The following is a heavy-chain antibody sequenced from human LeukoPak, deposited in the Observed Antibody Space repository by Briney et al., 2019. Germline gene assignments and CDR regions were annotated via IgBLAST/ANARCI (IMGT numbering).Heavy chain of an antibody. CDR2: IYYSGST. V-gene: IGHV4-59*01. CDR1: GGSFSGYY. J-gene: IGHJ4*02. Sequence: SETLSLTCAVYGGSFSGYYWSWIRQPPGKGLEWIGYIYYSGSTNYNPSLKSRVTISVDTSKNQFSLKLSSVTAADTAVYYCARERNDYGDHGGFDYWGQGTLVTVSS. CDR3: ARERNDYGDHGGFDY. D-gene: IGHD4-17*01.